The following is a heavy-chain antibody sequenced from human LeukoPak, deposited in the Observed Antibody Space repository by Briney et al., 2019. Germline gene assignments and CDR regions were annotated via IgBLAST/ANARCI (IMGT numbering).Heavy chain of an antibody. CDR2: INHSGST. V-gene: IGHV4-34*01. D-gene: IGHD2-15*01. CDR1: GGSFSGYY. CDR3: ARRRPKRQYCSGGSCYGGYNYYYMDV. Sequence: SETLSLTCAVYGGSFSGYYWSWIRQPPGKGLEWIGEINHSGSTNYNPSLKSRVTISVDTSKNQFSLKLSSVTAADTAVYYCARRRPKRQYCSGGSCYGGYNYYYMDVWGKGTTVTISS. J-gene: IGHJ6*03.